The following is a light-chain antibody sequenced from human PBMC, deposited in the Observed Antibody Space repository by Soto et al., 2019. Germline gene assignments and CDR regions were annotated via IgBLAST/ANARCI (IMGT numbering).Light chain of an antibody. CDR1: LGIANY. J-gene: IGKJ1*01. Sequence: DIQMTQSPPSLSASVGDRVTISCRASLGIANYVLWYQQRPGKVPKLLIYGASSLLSGVPSRFSGSGSGTEFTLTISSLQPDDFATYYCQQYNSYSFGQGTKVDIK. CDR3: QQYNSYS. CDR2: GAS. V-gene: IGKV1-27*01.